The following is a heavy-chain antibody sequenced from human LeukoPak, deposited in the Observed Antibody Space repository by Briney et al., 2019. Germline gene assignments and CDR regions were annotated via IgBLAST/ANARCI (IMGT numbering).Heavy chain of an antibody. J-gene: IGHJ5*02. CDR3: ARGRLGTWFGELKA. V-gene: IGHV1-18*01. CDR2: ISAYNGNT. Sequence: ASVKASCKASGYTFTSYGISWVRQAPGQGLEWMGWISAYNGNTNYAQKLQGRVTMTTDTSTSTAYMELRSLRSDDTTVYYCARGRLGTWFGELKAWGQGTLVTVSS. D-gene: IGHD3-10*01. CDR1: GYTFTSYG.